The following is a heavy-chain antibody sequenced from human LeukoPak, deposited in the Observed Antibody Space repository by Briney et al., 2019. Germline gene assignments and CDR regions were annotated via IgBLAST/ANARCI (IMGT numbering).Heavy chain of an antibody. J-gene: IGHJ4*02. Sequence: GGSLRLSCAASGFTFSDYWIHWVRQAPGKGLVWVSRINTDGTSTTYADSVRGRFTISRDNAKNTLYLQMNSLRAEDTAVYYCAKDLATVTMRSLDYWGQGTLVTVSS. CDR2: INTDGTST. CDR3: AKDLATVTMRSLDY. V-gene: IGHV3-74*01. D-gene: IGHD4-17*01. CDR1: GFTFSDYW.